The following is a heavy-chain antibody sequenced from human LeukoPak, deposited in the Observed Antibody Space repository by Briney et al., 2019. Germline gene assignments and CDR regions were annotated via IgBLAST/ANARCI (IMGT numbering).Heavy chain of an antibody. Sequence: VASVKVSCKASGYTFTDYDINWVRPAAGQGLEWMGWMNPNSGNTAYAQRFQGRVTMTTNTSISTAYMELTSLRSEDTAVYFCARFGYCTSTSCHDSFDPWGQGTLVTVSS. CDR3: ARFGYCTSTSCHDSFDP. CDR1: GYTFTDYD. J-gene: IGHJ5*02. V-gene: IGHV1-8*01. CDR2: MNPNSGNT. D-gene: IGHD2-2*03.